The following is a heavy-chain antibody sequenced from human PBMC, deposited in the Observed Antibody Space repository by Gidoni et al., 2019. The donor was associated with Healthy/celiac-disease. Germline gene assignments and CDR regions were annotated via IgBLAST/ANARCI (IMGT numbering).Heavy chain of an antibody. J-gene: IGHJ4*02. CDR1: GFTFRTAW. V-gene: IGHV3-15*01. CDR2: IKSKTDGGTT. D-gene: IGHD3-22*01. CDR3: TTSAAFITMIVGNFDY. Sequence: EVQLVEYGGGLVKPGGSLSLSLSASGFTFRTAWKSWVRQAPGKGLEWVGRIKSKTDGGTTDYAAPVKGRFTISRDDSKNTLYLQMNSLKTEDTAVYYCTTSAAFITMIVGNFDYWGQGTLVTVSS.